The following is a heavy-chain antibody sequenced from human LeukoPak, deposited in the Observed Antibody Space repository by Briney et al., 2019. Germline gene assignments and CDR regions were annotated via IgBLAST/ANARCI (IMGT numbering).Heavy chain of an antibody. J-gene: IGHJ6*04. CDR3: EKGRGSSPRGRDV. V-gene: IGHV3-30*18. CDR1: GFAFSSYG. CDR2: ISYDGSNK. Sequence: GRSLRLSCAASGFAFSSYGMHWVRQAPGKGLEWVAVISYDGSNKYYADSVKGRFTISRDNSKNTLYLQMNSLRAENTAVYYWEKGRGSSPRGRDVWEKGPTVTVSS. D-gene: IGHD3-10*01.